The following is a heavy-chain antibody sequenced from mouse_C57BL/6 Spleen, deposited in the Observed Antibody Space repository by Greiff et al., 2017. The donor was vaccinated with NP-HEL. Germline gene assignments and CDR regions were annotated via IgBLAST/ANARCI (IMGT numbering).Heavy chain of an antibody. D-gene: IGHD1-1*01. J-gene: IGHJ4*01. CDR3: AREKYYGSRYYAMDY. Sequence: EVQLQQSGPELVKPGASVKISCKASGYTFTDYYMNWVKQSHGKSLEWIGDINPNNGGTSYNQKFKGKATLTVDKSSSTAYIELRSLTSEDSAVYYCAREKYYGSRYYAMDYWGQGTSVTVSS. CDR1: GYTFTDYY. CDR2: INPNNGGT. V-gene: IGHV1-26*01.